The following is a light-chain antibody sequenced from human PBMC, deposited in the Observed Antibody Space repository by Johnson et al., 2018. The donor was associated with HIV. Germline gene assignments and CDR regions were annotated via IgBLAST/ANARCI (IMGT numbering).Light chain of an antibody. CDR1: SSNNGNNY. Sequence: QSVLTQPPSVSAAPGQKVTISCSGSSSNNGNNYVSWYQQLPGTATKLLIYDSNKRPSGIPDRFSGSKSGTSATLGITGLQTGDEADYYCGTWDSGLSGGLYLFGPGTKVTVL. CDR3: GTWDSGLSGGLYL. V-gene: IGLV1-51*01. J-gene: IGLJ1*01. CDR2: DSN.